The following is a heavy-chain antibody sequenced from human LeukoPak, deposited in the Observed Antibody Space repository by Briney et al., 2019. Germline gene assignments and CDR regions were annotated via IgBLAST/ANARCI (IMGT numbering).Heavy chain of an antibody. CDR1: GYAFTGYY. CDR2: INPRSGAS. V-gene: IGHV1-2*02. CDR3: ARTPGYSSSWYDY. D-gene: IGHD6-13*01. Sequence: GASVKVSCKASGYAFTGYYIHWVRQAPGQGLEWMGWINPRSGASQYSQNFQGRVTMTRDTSTSTVYMELSSLRSEDTAVYYCARTPGYSSSWYDYWDQGTLVTVSS. J-gene: IGHJ4*02.